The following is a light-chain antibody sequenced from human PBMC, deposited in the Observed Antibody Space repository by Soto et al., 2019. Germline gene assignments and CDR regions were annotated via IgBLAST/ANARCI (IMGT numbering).Light chain of an antibody. CDR1: QNVAGD. CDR3: QEYNGRSS. J-gene: IGKJ1*01. CDR2: RTS. Sequence: VTTQSPATLSVSPGERATLSCGASQNVAGDLAWYQQKPGQAPRLLIYRTSTRATGIPARFSGSGSGTEFTLTISSLQSEDFAVYYCQEYNGRSSFGQGTKVEMK. V-gene: IGKV3-15*01.